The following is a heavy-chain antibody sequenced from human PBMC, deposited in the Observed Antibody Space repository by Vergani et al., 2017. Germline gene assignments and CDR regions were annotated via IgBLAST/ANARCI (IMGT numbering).Heavy chain of an antibody. CDR2: IDHTGRP. V-gene: IGHV4-34*01. D-gene: IGHD4-11*01. CDR1: GGSFTSYH. Sequence: QVQLQQWGGGLLKPSETLSLTCVVNGGSFTSYHWTWIRQSPGEGLEWVGDIDHTGRPAYNPSLKSRLTMSVDKSRNQFSLTINSVTATDTAIYFCARVNTETNGHLYYYYYMDVWGQGTAVTVS. CDR3: ARVNTETNGHLYYYYYMDV. J-gene: IGHJ6*03.